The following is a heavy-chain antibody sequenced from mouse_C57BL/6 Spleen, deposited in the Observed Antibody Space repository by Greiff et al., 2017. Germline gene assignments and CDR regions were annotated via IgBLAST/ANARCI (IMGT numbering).Heavy chain of an antibody. CDR3: ARSDYSNFEYFDY. V-gene: IGHV1-64*01. D-gene: IGHD2-5*01. Sequence: QVQLQQPGAELVKPGASVKLSCKASGYTFTDYRMHWVKQRPGHGLEWIGIINPNSGGTNYKEKFKGKATLTVDKSSSTAYMQLSSLTSEDAAVYDCARSDYSNFEYFDYWGQGTTLTVSS. CDR2: INPNSGGT. CDR1: GYTFTDYR. J-gene: IGHJ2*01.